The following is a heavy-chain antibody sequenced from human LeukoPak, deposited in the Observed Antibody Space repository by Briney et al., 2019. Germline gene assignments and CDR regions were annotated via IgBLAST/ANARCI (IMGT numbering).Heavy chain of an antibody. D-gene: IGHD4-17*01. CDR1: GYTFTDYY. CDR2: INPNSGGT. Sequence: ASVKVSCKASGYTFTDYYIHWVRQAPGQGLEWMGWINPNSGGTNYAQKFQGRVTMTRDTPISTAYMELSRLRSDDTAVYYCAREATVTTAWGYWGQGTLVTVSS. V-gene: IGHV1-2*02. J-gene: IGHJ4*02. CDR3: AREATVTTAWGY.